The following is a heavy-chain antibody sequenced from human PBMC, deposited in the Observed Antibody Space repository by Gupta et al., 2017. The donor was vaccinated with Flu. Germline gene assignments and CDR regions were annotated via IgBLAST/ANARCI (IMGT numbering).Heavy chain of an antibody. CDR2: ISWTSGSI. J-gene: IGHJ4*01. CDR3: TKNTNSSSRSKEGFAY. V-gene: IGHV3-9*01. Sequence: EVQLVESGGGLVQPGRSLRLSCAASGFTFDDYAMHWVRQATGKGLEGVAGISWTSGSIGYADAGKGRITISRDNEKNARDLQKNSMGAEAQXVXYCTKNTNSSSRSKEGFAYGGHVSMVTDYS. CDR1: GFTFDDYA. D-gene: IGHD2-2*01.